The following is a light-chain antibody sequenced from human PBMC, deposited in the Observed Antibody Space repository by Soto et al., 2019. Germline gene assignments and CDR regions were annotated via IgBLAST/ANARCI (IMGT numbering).Light chain of an antibody. CDR1: ESIGTW. V-gene: IGKV1-5*03. J-gene: IGKJ1*01. CDR2: KAS. Sequence: DIQMTQSPSTLSASVGDRVTITCRASESIGTWLAWYQQKPGKAPKPLIYKASSLESGVPSGFSGSGSGTEFTLTISSLQPDDFATYYCQRYNTYPWTFGQGTKVDIK. CDR3: QRYNTYPWT.